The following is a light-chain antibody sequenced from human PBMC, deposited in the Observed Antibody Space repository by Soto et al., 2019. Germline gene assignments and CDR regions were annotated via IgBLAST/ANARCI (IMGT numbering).Light chain of an antibody. J-gene: IGLJ3*02. V-gene: IGLV2-14*01. Sequence: QSALTQPASVSGSPGQSITISCTGTSSDVGGYNYVSWYQQHPGKAPKLMIYDVSNRPSGVSNRFSGSKSGNTASLTISGLQAEDEVDYYCSSYTSSSTLEVFGGGTMLTVL. CDR2: DVS. CDR3: SSYTSSSTLEV. CDR1: SSDVGGYNY.